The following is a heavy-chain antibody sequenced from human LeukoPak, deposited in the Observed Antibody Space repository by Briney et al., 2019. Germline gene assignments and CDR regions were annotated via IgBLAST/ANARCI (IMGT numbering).Heavy chain of an antibody. Sequence: GGSLRLSCAASGFTFSSYAMSWVRQAPGKGLEWVSAISGSGGSAYYADSVKGRFTISRDNSKNTLYLQMNSLRAEDTAVYYCATTQLYDFWSGYYYFDYWGQGTLVTVSS. CDR2: ISGSGGSA. V-gene: IGHV3-23*01. D-gene: IGHD3-3*01. CDR3: ATTQLYDFWSGYYYFDY. J-gene: IGHJ4*02. CDR1: GFTFSSYA.